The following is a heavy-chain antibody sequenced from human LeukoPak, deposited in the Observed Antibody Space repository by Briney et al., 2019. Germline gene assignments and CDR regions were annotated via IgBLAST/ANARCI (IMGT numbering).Heavy chain of an antibody. J-gene: IGHJ3*02. CDR2: INLSGST. V-gene: IGHV4-34*01. D-gene: IGHD3-22*01. Sequence: SETLSLTCAVYGGSFSGYYWSWIRQPPGKGLEWIGEINLSGSTNYNPSLKSRVTISVDTSKNQFSLKLSSVTAADTAVYYCARDFLAPYDSSGYYYGSAFDIWGQGTMVTVSS. CDR3: ARDFLAPYDSSGYYYGSAFDI. CDR1: GGSFSGYY.